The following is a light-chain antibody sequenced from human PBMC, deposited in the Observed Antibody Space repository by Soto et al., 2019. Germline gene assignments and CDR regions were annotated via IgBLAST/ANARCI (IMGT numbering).Light chain of an antibody. CDR1: ESLSGR. CDR3: QQYKYCAT. J-gene: IGKJ1*01. Sequence: DIQMTQSPSTLSSSVGDRVTITCRASESLSGRLAWYQQRPGQAPTLLIYDVSTLESGVPSRFSGTGSGTEFPLTISCLQPDDFATSYSQQYKYCATFGPGTKVEVK. V-gene: IGKV1-5*01. CDR2: DVS.